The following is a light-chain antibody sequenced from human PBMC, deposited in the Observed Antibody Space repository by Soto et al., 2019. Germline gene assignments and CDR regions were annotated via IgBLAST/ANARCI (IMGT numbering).Light chain of an antibody. V-gene: IGKV3-15*01. Sequence: EILMTQPPATLSVSPGERATLSCWASQSVSSNLAWYQQKPGQAPRILMYDASTRATGIPARFSGSGSGTEFTLTISSLQSEDFATYYCQQLNSYPRTFGQGTRLEIK. CDR1: QSVSSN. J-gene: IGKJ5*01. CDR3: QQLNSYPRT. CDR2: DAS.